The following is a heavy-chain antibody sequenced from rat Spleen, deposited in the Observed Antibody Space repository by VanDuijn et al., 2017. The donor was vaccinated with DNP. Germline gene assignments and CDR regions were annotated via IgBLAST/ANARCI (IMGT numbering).Heavy chain of an antibody. Sequence: EVQLVESGGGLVQPGNSLKLSCAASGFTFSDYAMAWVRQSLKKGLEWVAVIIYDGSNTHYRDSVKGRFTISRENAESTLYLQMDSLRSEDTATYYCSRGRDGLDYWGQGVMVTVSS. CDR3: SRGRDGLDY. V-gene: IGHV5-17*01. CDR2: IIYDGSNT. CDR1: GFTFSDYA. J-gene: IGHJ2*01. D-gene: IGHD4-2*01.